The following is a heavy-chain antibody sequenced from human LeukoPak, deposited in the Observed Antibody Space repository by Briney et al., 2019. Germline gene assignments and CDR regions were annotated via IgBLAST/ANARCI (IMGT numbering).Heavy chain of an antibody. Sequence: SQTLSLTCTVSGGSISSGNYYWSWIRQPAGKGLEWIGRIYTSGSTYYNPSLKSRVTISVDTSKNQFSLKLSSVTAADTAVYYCARSQPYCSSTSCYPPPIYYYYYAMDVWGQGTTVTVSS. V-gene: IGHV4-61*02. J-gene: IGHJ6*02. CDR1: GGSISSGNYY. D-gene: IGHD2-2*01. CDR2: IYTSGST. CDR3: ARSQPYCSSTSCYPPPIYYYYYAMDV.